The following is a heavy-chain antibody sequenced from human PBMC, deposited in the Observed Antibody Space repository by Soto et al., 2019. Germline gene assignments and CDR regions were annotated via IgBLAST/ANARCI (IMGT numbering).Heavy chain of an antibody. CDR2: ISSSSATI. J-gene: IGHJ4*02. CDR3: ARGARITSPKFSFDY. V-gene: IGHV3-48*02. CDR1: GFTFSTYA. Sequence: GGSLRLSCAASGFTFSTYAMNWLRQARGKGLEWLSYISSSSATIYYADSVKGRFTISRDNAKNSLSLQMNSLRDEDTAVYYCARGARITSPKFSFDYWGQGNLVTVSS.